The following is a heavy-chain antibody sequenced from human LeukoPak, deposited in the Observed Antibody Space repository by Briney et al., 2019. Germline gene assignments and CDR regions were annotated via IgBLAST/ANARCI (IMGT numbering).Heavy chain of an antibody. Sequence: ASVKVSCKASGYTFTGYYMHWLRQAPGQGLEWMGWINPNSGGTNYAQKFQGRVTMTRDTSISTAYMELSRLRSDDTAVYYCARDVLVVLPAATSYYYYMDVWGKGTTVTVSS. CDR2: INPNSGGT. D-gene: IGHD2-2*01. J-gene: IGHJ6*03. CDR1: GYTFTGYY. V-gene: IGHV1-2*02. CDR3: ARDVLVVLPAATSYYYYMDV.